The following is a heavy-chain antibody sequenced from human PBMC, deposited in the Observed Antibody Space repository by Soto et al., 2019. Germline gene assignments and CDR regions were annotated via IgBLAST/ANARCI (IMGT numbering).Heavy chain of an antibody. Sequence: GASVKVSCKASGYTFTNYGLSWVRQAPGQGLEWMGWISSYNGNTNYARSLQGRVTLTTDTSTSTAYMELRSLRSDDTAMYHCARFARQGHGAFDLWGQGTMVTVSS. V-gene: IGHV1-18*01. J-gene: IGHJ3*01. CDR3: ARFARQGHGAFDL. CDR1: GYTFTNYG. CDR2: ISSYNGNT.